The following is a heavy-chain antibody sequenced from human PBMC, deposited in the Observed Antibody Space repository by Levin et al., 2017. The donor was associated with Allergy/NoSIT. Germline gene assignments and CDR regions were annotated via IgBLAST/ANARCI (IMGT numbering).Heavy chain of an antibody. D-gene: IGHD2-15*01. Sequence: SETLSLTCTVSGGSISSSSYYWGWIRQPPGKGLEWIGSIYYSGSTYYNPSLKSRVTISVDTSKNQFSLKLSSVTAADTAVYYCARPYCSGGSCYLYAFDIWGQGTMVTVSS. CDR2: IYYSGST. J-gene: IGHJ3*02. CDR1: GGSISSSSYY. CDR3: ARPYCSGGSCYLYAFDI. V-gene: IGHV4-39*01.